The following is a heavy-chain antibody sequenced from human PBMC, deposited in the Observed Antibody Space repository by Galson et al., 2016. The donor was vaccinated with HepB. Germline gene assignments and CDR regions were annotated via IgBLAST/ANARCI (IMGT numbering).Heavy chain of an antibody. D-gene: IGHD6-6*01. V-gene: IGHV3-7*03. CDR1: GFSFSDYW. Sequence: SLRLSCAASGFSFSDYWMTWVRQSPGKGLEWVAIIKQDGNETYYVDSVKGRFTITRDNAKNSLYLQMNSLRAEDTAVYYCERVSGSAGGAFDNRGLGTMVTVSS. CDR2: IKQDGNET. CDR3: ERVSGSAGGAFDN. J-gene: IGHJ3*02.